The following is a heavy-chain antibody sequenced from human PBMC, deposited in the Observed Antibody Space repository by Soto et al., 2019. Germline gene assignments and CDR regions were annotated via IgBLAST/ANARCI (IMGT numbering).Heavy chain of an antibody. CDR2: ISATGVP. J-gene: IGHJ4*02. V-gene: IGHV1-18*01. D-gene: IGHD3-16*01. CDR3: ARDEKNWAKFDY. CDR1: GYTFLKYG. Sequence: QVQLVQSGPEVKRPGASVKVSCKAFGYTFLKYGISWVRLATGQRPEWMGWISATGVPNYAQRHQGRFTMTVDTSSSTAFMELNSLTSDDTVIYYCARDEKNWAKFDYWGQGTLVTVSS.